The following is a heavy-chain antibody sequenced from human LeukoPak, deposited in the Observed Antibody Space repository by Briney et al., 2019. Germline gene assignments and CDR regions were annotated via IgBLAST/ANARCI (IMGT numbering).Heavy chain of an antibody. D-gene: IGHD6-19*01. CDR1: GFTFSSYA. CDR2: ISGNGGSI. J-gene: IGHJ4*02. Sequence: GGSLRLSCAASGFTFSSYAMSWVRQAPGKGLEWVSVISGNGGSIYYADSVKGRFTISRDNSQNTLYLQMNSLRAEDTAVYYCAKVGIAVADIDYWGQGTLVTVSS. V-gene: IGHV3-23*01. CDR3: AKVGIAVADIDY.